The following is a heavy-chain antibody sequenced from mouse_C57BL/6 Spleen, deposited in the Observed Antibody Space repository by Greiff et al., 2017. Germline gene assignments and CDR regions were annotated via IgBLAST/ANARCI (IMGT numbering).Heavy chain of an antibody. CDR2: ISSGSSTI. V-gene: IGHV5-17*01. J-gene: IGHJ1*03. Sequence: DVQLVESGGGLVKPGGSLKLSCAASGFTFSDYGMHWVRQAPEKGLEWVAYISSGSSTIYYADTVKGRFPISRDNAKNTLFLQMTSLRSEDTAMYYCVRQDDGYYEGVGYFDVWGTGTTVTVSS. CDR3: VRQDDGYYEGVGYFDV. CDR1: GFTFSDYG. D-gene: IGHD2-3*01.